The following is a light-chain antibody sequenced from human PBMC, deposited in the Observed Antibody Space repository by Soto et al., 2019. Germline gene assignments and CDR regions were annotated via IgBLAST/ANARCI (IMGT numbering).Light chain of an antibody. J-gene: IGLJ2*01. CDR3: QSYDSSLSGYVV. V-gene: IGLV1-40*01. CDR2: GNS. Sequence: QSVLTQPPSVSGAPGQRVTISCTGSSSNIGAGYDVHGYQQLPGTAPKLLIYGNSNRPSRVPDRFSGSKSGTSAYLAITGLQAEDEADYYCQSYDSSLSGYVVFGGGTQLTVL. CDR1: SSNIGAGYD.